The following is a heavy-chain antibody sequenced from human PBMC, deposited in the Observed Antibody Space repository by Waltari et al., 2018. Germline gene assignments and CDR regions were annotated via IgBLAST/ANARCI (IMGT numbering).Heavy chain of an antibody. V-gene: IGHV4-38-2*01. CDR2: FYFGGNT. CDR3: VSRVTVAGLFDY. Sequence: QVRLQESGPGLVKPSATLSLTCAVSDKSISSGYFWGWIRQAPGKGLEWIGSFYFGGNTYYNPTLQSRVSISIDTSKNQFSLRLTSVTAADTAVYYCVSRVTVAGLFDYCGQGSMVTVSP. CDR1: DKSISSGYF. J-gene: IGHJ4*02. D-gene: IGHD6-19*01.